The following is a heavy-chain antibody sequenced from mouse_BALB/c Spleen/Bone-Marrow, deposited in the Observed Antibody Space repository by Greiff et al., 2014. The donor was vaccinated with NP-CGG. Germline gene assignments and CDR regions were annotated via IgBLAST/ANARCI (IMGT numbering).Heavy chain of an antibody. J-gene: IGHJ2*01. CDR1: GFSLTSYG. V-gene: IGHV2-9*02. Sequence: VHLVESGPGLVAPSQSLSITCTVSGFSLTSYGVHWVRQPPGKGLEWLGVIWAGGSTNYNSALMSRLSISKDNSKSQVFLKMNSLRTDDTAMYYCAREGYLYYFDYWGQGTTLTVSS. D-gene: IGHD3-1*01. CDR3: AREGYLYYFDY. CDR2: IWAGGST.